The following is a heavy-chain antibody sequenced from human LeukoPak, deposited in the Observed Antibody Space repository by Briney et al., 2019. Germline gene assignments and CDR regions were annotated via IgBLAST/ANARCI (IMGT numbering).Heavy chain of an antibody. Sequence: WGSLRLSCAASGFSFSSYAMSWVRQAPGKGLEWVSSISGSGGSTYYADSVQGRFTISRDNSKKTLFLQMNSLRAEDTAVYYCAKDQGLVDPFDYWGQGTLDTVSS. CDR2: ISGSGGST. D-gene: IGHD6-19*01. CDR3: AKDQGLVDPFDY. J-gene: IGHJ4*02. V-gene: IGHV3-23*01. CDR1: GFSFSSYA.